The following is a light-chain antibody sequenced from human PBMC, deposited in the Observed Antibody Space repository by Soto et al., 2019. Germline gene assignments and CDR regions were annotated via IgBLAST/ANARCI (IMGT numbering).Light chain of an antibody. V-gene: IGKV1-5*01. J-gene: IGKJ1*01. CDR2: DAS. CDR1: QSISSR. Sequence: DIQMTQSPSTLSASVGDRVTITCRASQSISSRLAWYQQKPGKAPKFLVYDASNLESGVPSSLSGSGSGTEFTLTISSLKPDDFATYYCQQYNSYPTFGQGTKVDI. CDR3: QQYNSYPT.